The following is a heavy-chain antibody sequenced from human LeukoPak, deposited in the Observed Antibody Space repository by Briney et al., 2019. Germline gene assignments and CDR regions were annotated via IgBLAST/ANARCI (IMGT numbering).Heavy chain of an antibody. D-gene: IGHD5-24*01. Sequence: GASVKVSCTASGYTFTSYAMHWVRQAPGQRLEWMGWINAGNGNTKYSQKFQGRVTIARDTSASTAYMELSSLRSEDTAVYYCARESQFYYYYYGMDVWGKGTTVTVSS. CDR3: ARESQFYYYYYGMDV. CDR1: GYTFTSYA. CDR2: INAGNGNT. V-gene: IGHV1-3*01. J-gene: IGHJ6*04.